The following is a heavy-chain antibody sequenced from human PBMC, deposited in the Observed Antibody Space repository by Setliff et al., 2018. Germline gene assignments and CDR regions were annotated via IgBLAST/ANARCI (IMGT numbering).Heavy chain of an antibody. CDR1: GYTFTGYY. Sequence: ASVKVSCKASGYTFTGYYLHWVRQAPGQGLEWMGWIGPNSGGTNYAQKFQGWVTMTRDTSISTAYMELSRLRSDDTAVYYCATGHCSSTSCYEDYYGIDVWGQGTTVTVSS. CDR3: ATGHCSSTSCYEDYYGIDV. D-gene: IGHD2-2*01. J-gene: IGHJ6*02. CDR2: IGPNSGGT. V-gene: IGHV1-2*04.